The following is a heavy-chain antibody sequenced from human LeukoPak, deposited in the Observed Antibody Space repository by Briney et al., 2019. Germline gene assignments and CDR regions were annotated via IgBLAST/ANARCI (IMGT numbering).Heavy chain of an antibody. D-gene: IGHD2-15*01. Sequence: PGGSLRLSCAASGFTFSSYAMSWVRQAPGKGLEWVSAISGSGGSTYYADSVKGRFTISRDNSKNTLYLQMNSLRAEDTAVYYCAKDYIIGYCSGGSCYGDDYWGQGTLVTVSS. J-gene: IGHJ4*02. CDR1: GFTFSSYA. V-gene: IGHV3-23*01. CDR3: AKDYIIGYCSGGSCYGDDY. CDR2: ISGSGGST.